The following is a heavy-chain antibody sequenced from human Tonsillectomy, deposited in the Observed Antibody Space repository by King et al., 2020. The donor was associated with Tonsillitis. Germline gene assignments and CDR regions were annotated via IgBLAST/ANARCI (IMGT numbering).Heavy chain of an antibody. Sequence: VQLVESGGGLVQPGGSLRLSCAASGFTFSSYSMNWVRQAPGKGLEWVSYISSSSSTIYYADSVKGRFTISRDNAKNSLYLQMNSLRAEDTAVYYCARESSGYSSGWYWPRYFDLWGRGTLVTVSS. CDR3: ARESSGYSSGWYWPRYFDL. J-gene: IGHJ2*01. D-gene: IGHD6-19*01. CDR2: ISSSSSTI. CDR1: GFTFSSYS. V-gene: IGHV3-48*01.